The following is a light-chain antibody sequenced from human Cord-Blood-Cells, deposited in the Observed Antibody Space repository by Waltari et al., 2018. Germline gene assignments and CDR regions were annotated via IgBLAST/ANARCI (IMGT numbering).Light chain of an antibody. CDR1: RSDGGGYNY. CDR3: SSYTSSSTLVV. V-gene: IGLV2-14*03. Sequence: QSALTQPASVSGSPGQSITISCTGHRSDGGGYNYVSWYQHHPGKAPKLMIYDVSNRPSGVSNRFSGSKSGNTASLTISGLQAEHEADYYCSSYTSSSTLVVFGGGTKLTVL. CDR2: DVS. J-gene: IGLJ2*01.